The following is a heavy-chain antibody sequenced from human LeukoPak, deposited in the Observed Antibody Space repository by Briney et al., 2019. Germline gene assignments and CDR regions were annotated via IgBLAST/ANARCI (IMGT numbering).Heavy chain of an antibody. J-gene: IGHJ6*02. CDR2: IYYSGST. V-gene: IGHV4-39*01. CDR1: GGSISSSSYY. D-gene: IGHD6-19*01. CDR3: ARGGAVAPLRGHYYYYGMDV. Sequence: SETLSLTCTVSGGSISSSSYYWGWIRQPPGKGLEWIGSIYYSGSTYYNPSLKSRVTISVDTSKNQFSLKLSSVTAADTAVYYCARGGAVAPLRGHYYYYGMDVWGQGTTVTVSS.